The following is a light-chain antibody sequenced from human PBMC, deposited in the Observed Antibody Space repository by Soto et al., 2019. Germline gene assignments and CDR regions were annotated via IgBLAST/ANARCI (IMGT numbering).Light chain of an antibody. CDR2: GVS. Sequence: QSALTQPASVSGSPGQSITISCTGTSSDVGSYNYVSWYQQHPGKAPKLMIYGVSNRPSGVSNRFSGSKSGNTASLTISGLQAEDEADYYCSSYTSSSIDYVFGTGTKLTVL. CDR3: SSYTSSSIDYV. V-gene: IGLV2-14*01. CDR1: SSDVGSYNY. J-gene: IGLJ1*01.